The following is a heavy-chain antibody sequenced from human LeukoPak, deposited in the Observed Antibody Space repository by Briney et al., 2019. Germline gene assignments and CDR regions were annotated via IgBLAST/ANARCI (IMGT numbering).Heavy chain of an antibody. Sequence: SETLSLTCAVYGGSFSGYFWNWIRQPPGKGLEWIGEINHSGSTHHNPSFKSRVTISIDTSKNQISLKLSSVTAADTAVYYCARGPDSGSYFAWFGPWGQGTLVTVSS. CDR2: INHSGST. CDR1: GGSFSGYF. D-gene: IGHD3-10*01. J-gene: IGHJ5*02. CDR3: ARGPDSGSYFAWFGP. V-gene: IGHV4-34*01.